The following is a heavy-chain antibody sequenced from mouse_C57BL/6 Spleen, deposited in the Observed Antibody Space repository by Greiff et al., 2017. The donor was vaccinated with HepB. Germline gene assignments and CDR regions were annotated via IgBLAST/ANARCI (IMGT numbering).Heavy chain of an antibody. J-gene: IGHJ1*03. CDR3: ARHEERGNDYGSSNIDWYCDV. CDR1: GYTFTEYT. V-gene: IGHV1-62-2*01. Sequence: VQLQQSGAELVKPGAPVKLSCKASGYTFTEYTIHWVKQRPVQGLEWIGWFYPGSGSIQYNEKFKDKATLTADKSSSTDYMALSSLTSEDSAVYFGARHEERGNDYGSSNIDWYCDVWGTGTTVTVSS. D-gene: IGHD1-1*01. CDR2: FYPGSGSI.